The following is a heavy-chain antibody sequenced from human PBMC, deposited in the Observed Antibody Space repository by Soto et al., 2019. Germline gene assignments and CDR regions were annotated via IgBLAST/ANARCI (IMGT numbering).Heavy chain of an antibody. CDR3: ARVCGGGSCSYVFDI. CDR2: TRNKANSYTT. D-gene: IGHD2-15*01. V-gene: IGHV3-72*01. Sequence: GGSLRLSCAASGFTLSDHYMDWVRQAPGKGLEWVGRTRNKANSYTTEYAASVQGRFTISRDDSKSSLYLQMNSLKTEDTAVYYCARVCGGGSCSYVFDIWGQGTMVTVSS. CDR1: GFTLSDHY. J-gene: IGHJ3*02.